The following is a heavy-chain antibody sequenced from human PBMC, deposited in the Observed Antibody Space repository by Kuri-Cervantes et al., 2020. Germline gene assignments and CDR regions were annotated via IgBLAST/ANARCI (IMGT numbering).Heavy chain of an antibody. D-gene: IGHD5-18*01. V-gene: IGHV4-39*07. CDR1: SGSVTGTVYN. CDR3: ARDGRLHGYGLGYFDY. Sequence: SETLSLTCTVSSGSVTGTVYNWAWIRQSPGKGREWIASFYHSGSTYYNPSLKSRVTTSVDTSKNQFSLRLTSVTAADTAVYYRARDGRLHGYGLGYFDYWGQGTLVTVSS. J-gene: IGHJ4*02. CDR2: FYHSGST.